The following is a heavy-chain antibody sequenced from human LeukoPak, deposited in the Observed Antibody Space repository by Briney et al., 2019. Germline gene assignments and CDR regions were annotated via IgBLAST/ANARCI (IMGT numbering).Heavy chain of an antibody. V-gene: IGHV3-7*01. CDR2: MNEYGSEI. Sequence: SGGSLRLSCAVSGFIFSDFSMSWVRQAPGKGLEWVAKMNEYGSEIFYVDSVKGRFTISRDNSKNSLYLQMDSLRAEDTAVYYCVRDFRFSEDYWGQGTLVTVSS. CDR3: VRDFRFSEDY. D-gene: IGHD3-3*01. J-gene: IGHJ4*02. CDR1: GFIFSDFS.